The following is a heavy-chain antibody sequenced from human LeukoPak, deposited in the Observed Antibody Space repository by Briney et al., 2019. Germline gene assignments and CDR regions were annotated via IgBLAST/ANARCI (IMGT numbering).Heavy chain of an antibody. J-gene: IGHJ4*02. CDR2: ISGSGAST. D-gene: IGHD2-8*01. CDR1: GFTFSSYA. CDR3: ARRYCTPSSCYSDY. V-gene: IGHV3-23*01. Sequence: GGSLRLSCAASGFTFSSYAMSWVRQAPGKGLEWVSSISGSGASTYYADSVKGRFTISRDNSKNSLYLQMNSLRDEDTAVYFCARRYCTPSSCYSDYWGQGALVTVSS.